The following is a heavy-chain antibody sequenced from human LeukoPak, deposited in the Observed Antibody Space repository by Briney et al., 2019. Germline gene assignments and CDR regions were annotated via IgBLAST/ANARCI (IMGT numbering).Heavy chain of an antibody. J-gene: IGHJ6*03. CDR1: GYTFTGYY. CDR2: INPNSGGT. CDR3: ARDKYVFHYYYYMDV. Sequence: GASVKVSCKASGYTFTGYYMHWVRQAPGQGLEWMGWINPNSGGTNYAQKFQGRVTMTRDTSISTAYMELSRLRSDDTAVYYCARDKYVFHYYYYMDVWGKGTTVTVSS. D-gene: IGHD2-2*01. V-gene: IGHV1-2*02.